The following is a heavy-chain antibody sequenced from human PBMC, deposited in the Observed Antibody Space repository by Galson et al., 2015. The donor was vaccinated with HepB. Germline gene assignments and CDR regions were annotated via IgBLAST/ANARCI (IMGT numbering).Heavy chain of an antibody. J-gene: IGHJ3*02. CDR1: GYTFTSYA. CDR2: INAGNGNT. D-gene: IGHD3-22*01. CDR3: ARDLRIVVVHDAFDI. Sequence: SVKVSCKASGYTFTSYAMHWVRQAPGQRLEWMGWINAGNGNTKYSQKFQGRVTITRDTSASTAYMELSSLRSEDTAVYYCARDLRIVVVHDAFDIWGRGTMVTVSS. V-gene: IGHV1-3*01.